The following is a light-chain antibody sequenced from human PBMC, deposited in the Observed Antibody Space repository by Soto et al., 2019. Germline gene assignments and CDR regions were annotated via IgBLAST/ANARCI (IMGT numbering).Light chain of an antibody. CDR3: QQLLSYPIT. J-gene: IGKJ5*01. CDR1: QGISSY. Sequence: AIRMTQSPSSLSASTGDRVTITCRASQGISSYLAWYQQKPGKAPKLLIYAAYTLQSGVPSRFSGSGSGTDFTLTISSLQPEDFATYYCQQLLSYPITFGQGTRLEIK. V-gene: IGKV1-8*01. CDR2: AAY.